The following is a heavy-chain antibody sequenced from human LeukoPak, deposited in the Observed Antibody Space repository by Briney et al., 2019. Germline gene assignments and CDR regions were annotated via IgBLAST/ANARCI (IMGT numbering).Heavy chain of an antibody. J-gene: IGHJ4*02. Sequence: GGSLRLSCAASGFTFSSYSMNWVRQAPGKGLEWVSSISSSSSYIYYADSVKGRFTISRDNAKNSLYLQMHSLRAEDTAVYYCARSGYSSGWYSEGIGYWGQGTLVTVSS. CDR2: ISSSSSYI. V-gene: IGHV3-21*01. CDR3: ARSGYSSGWYSEGIGY. CDR1: GFTFSSYS. D-gene: IGHD6-19*01.